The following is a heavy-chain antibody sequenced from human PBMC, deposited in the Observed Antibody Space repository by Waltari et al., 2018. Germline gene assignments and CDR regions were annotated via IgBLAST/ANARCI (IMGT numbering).Heavy chain of an antibody. Sequence: QVQLVQSGPEVKQPGYSVKVSCKSSGGPFSSVGLHWLRQAPGQGLEWMGKIIPMPGITDYEQKFQGRLRITADRSTTTGYMELRSLGTEDTAIYYCARRVSTKGAFEVWGRGTLVTVSP. CDR3: ARRVSTKGAFEV. D-gene: IGHD5-12*01. V-gene: IGHV1-69*02. J-gene: IGHJ3*01. CDR2: IIPMPGIT. CDR1: GGPFSSVG.